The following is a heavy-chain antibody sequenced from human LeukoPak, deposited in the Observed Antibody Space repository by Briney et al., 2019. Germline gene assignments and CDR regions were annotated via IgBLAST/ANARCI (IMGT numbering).Heavy chain of an antibody. J-gene: IGHJ4*02. D-gene: IGHD1-26*01. CDR1: GGSISGYY. CDR2: IYYSGST. Sequence: SETLSLTCTVSGGSISGYYWSWIRQAPGKGLDWIGNIYYSGSTNYNPSLKSRVTVSVDTSKNQSSLKLSSVTAADTAVYYCARHGTLGSTTYPLDYWGQGTLVTVSS. CDR3: ARHGTLGSTTYPLDY. V-gene: IGHV4-59*08.